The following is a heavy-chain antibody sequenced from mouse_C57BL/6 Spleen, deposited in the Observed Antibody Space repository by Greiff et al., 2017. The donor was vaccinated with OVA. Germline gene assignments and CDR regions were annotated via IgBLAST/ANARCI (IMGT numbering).Heavy chain of an antibody. D-gene: IGHD1-1*01. V-gene: IGHV1-82*01. J-gene: IGHJ1*03. CDR3: ANCYGSRGYLDV. CDR1: GYAFSSSW. Sequence: VQLQQSGPELVKPGASVKISCKASGYAFSSSWMNWVKQRPGKGLEWIGRIYPGDGDTNYNGKFKGKATLTADKSSSTAYMQLSSLTSEDSAVDFCANCYGSRGYLDVWGTGTTVTVSS. CDR2: IYPGDGDT.